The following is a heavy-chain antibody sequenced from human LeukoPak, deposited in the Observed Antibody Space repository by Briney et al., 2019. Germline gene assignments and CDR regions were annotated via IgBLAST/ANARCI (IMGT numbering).Heavy chain of an antibody. V-gene: IGHV1-2*02. D-gene: IGHD1-26*01. CDR1: GGTFSSYA. Sequence: GASVKVSCKASGGTFSSYAISWVRQAPGQGLEWMGWINPNSGGTNYAQKFQGRVTMTRDTSISTAYMELSRLRSDDTAVYYCAISGSYRRWFDPWGQGTLVTVSS. CDR2: INPNSGGT. CDR3: AISGSYRRWFDP. J-gene: IGHJ5*02.